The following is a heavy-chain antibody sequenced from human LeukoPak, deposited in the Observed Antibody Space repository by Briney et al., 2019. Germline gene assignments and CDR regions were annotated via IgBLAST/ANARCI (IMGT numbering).Heavy chain of an antibody. CDR1: GGTFSSYA. V-gene: IGHV1-69*04. D-gene: IGHD3-22*01. CDR3: ARANPTSEYYYDSSGYYYDDY. CDR2: IIPILGIA. J-gene: IGHJ4*02. Sequence: SSVKVSCKASGGTFSSYAISWVRQAPGQGLEWMGRIIPILGIANYAQKFQGRVTITADKSTSTAYMELSSLRSEDTAVYYCARANPTSEYYYDSSGYYYDDYWGQGTLVTVSS.